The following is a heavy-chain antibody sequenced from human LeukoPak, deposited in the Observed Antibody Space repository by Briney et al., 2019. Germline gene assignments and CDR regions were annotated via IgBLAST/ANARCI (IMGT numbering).Heavy chain of an antibody. CDR3: ATGLPYSSSSGYYYYMDV. J-gene: IGHJ6*03. CDR1: GFSVSSNS. Sequence: GGSLRLSCAASGFSVSSNSMSWVRQAPGKGLEWVSIMYNGGSTYYADSVKGRFTISRDNSKNTLFLQMNSLRDEDTAVYYCATGLPYSSSSGYYYYMDVWGKGTTVTVSS. V-gene: IGHV3-66*02. D-gene: IGHD6-6*01. CDR2: MYNGGST.